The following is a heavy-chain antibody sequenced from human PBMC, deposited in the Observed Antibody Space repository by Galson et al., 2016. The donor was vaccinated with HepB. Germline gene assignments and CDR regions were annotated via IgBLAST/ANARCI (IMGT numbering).Heavy chain of an antibody. CDR3: ARVSTSIIAAAGRTLFDY. CDR1: GFTFTSYA. V-gene: IGHV3-30-3*01. J-gene: IGHJ4*02. CDR2: ISSDGSRK. Sequence: SLRLSCAASGFTFTSYAMHWVRQAPGKGLEWVAVISSDGSRKYYADSVKGRFTISRDNAKNSLYLQMNSLRAEDTAGYSCARVSTSIIAAAGRTLFDYWGQGTLVTVSS. D-gene: IGHD6-13*01.